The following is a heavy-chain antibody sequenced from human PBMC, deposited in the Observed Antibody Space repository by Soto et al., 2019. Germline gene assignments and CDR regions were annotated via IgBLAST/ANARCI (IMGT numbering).Heavy chain of an antibody. CDR2: ISAYNGNT. CDR3: ARGVRGYGYGYEDYYGMDV. D-gene: IGHD5-18*01. Sequence: QVQLVQSGAEVKKPGASVKVSCKASGYTFTSYGISWVRQAPGQGLEWMGWISAYNGNTNYAHKLQGRVTMTTDTSTSTAYMELRSLRSEDTAVYYCARGVRGYGYGYEDYYGMDVWGQGTTVTVSS. J-gene: IGHJ6*02. CDR1: GYTFTSYG. V-gene: IGHV1-18*01.